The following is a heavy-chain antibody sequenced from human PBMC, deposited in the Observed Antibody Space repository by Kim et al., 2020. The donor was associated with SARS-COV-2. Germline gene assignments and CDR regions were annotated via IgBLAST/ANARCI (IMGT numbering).Heavy chain of an antibody. D-gene: IGHD4-17*01. CDR3: ARDKGDYGDDSYYYYYGMYV. J-gene: IGHJ6*02. V-gene: IGHV3-48*03. CDR2: ISSSGSTI. CDR1: GFTFSSYE. Sequence: GGSLRLSCAASGFTFSSYEMNWVRQAPGKGLEWVSYISSSGSTIYYADSVKGRFTISRDNAKNSLYLQMNSLRAEDTAVYYCARDKGDYGDDSYYYYYGMYVWGQGTTVTVSS.